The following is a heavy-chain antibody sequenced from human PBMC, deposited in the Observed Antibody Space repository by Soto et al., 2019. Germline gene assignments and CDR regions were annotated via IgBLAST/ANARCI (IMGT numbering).Heavy chain of an antibody. J-gene: IGHJ5*02. V-gene: IGHV3-30-3*01. Sequence: QGTLVESGGGVVQPGRSLRLSCAASGFTFSSYAMHWVRQAPGKGLEWVAVISYDESNRYYADSVKGRFTISRDNSKNTLSLHMNSLRAEDTAVYYCARDWGRFKNYDFFSGNNWFDPWGQGTLVTVSS. D-gene: IGHD3-3*01. CDR3: ARDWGRFKNYDFFSGNNWFDP. CDR1: GFTFSSYA. CDR2: ISYDESNR.